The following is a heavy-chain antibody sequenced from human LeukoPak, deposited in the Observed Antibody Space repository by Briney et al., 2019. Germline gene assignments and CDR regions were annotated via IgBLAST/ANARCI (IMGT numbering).Heavy chain of an antibody. J-gene: IGHJ6*03. CDR1: GGSVSSVSSY. CDR3: ARESPYFMDV. CDR2: IYTSGGT. V-gene: IGHV4-61*10. Sequence: TASETLSLTCTVSGGSVSSVSSYWSWVRQPAGKGLEWIGFIYTSGGTNYNPSLKSRVTISVDTSKNQFSLRLSSVTAADTAVYYCARESPYFMDVWGKGTTVTISS.